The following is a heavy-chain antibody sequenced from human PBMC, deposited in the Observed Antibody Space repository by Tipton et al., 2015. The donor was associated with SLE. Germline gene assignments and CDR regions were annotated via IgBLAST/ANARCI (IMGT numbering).Heavy chain of an antibody. J-gene: IGHJ3*02. Sequence: LRLSCTVSGGSISSSSYYWGWIRQPPGKGLEWIGSIYYSGSTYYNPPLKSRVTISVDTSKNQFSLKLSSVTAADTAVYYCARGGWGNAFDIWGQGTMVTVSS. D-gene: IGHD7-27*01. V-gene: IGHV4-39*07. CDR1: GGSISSSSYY. CDR2: IYYSGST. CDR3: ARGGWGNAFDI.